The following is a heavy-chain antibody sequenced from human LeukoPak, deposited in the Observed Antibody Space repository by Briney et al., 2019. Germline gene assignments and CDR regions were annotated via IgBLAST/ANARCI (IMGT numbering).Heavy chain of an antibody. J-gene: IGHJ4*02. V-gene: IGHV3-7*01. D-gene: IGHD3-22*01. CDR1: IFAFSSYW. CDR3: ARGDTGFDYYDSSGYYYVTFFDY. CDR2: IRLGGSEK. Sequence: TPRLSCAAAIFAFSSYWMSWVRQAPGKGLDWVPNIRLGGSEKFYVDSVKGRFTISRDNAKNSLSLQMNSLRAEDTAVYYCARGDTGFDYYDSSGYYYVTFFDYWGQGTLVTVSS.